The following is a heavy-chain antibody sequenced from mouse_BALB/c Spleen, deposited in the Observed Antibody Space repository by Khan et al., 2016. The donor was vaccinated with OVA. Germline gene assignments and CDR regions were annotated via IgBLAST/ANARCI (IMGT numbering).Heavy chain of an antibody. CDR1: GYKFTDYV. Sequence: QVQLQQPGPELVKPGAPVKMSCKASGYKFTDYVISWVKQRTGQGLEWIGDIYPGSGTTYYNERFEGKATLTADKSSNTAYMQFRSLTSEDSAVSFSARSYGNDGAWFVYWGQGTLVTVSA. D-gene: IGHD2-2*01. J-gene: IGHJ3*01. CDR3: ARSYGNDGAWFVY. V-gene: IGHV1-81*01. CDR2: IYPGSGTT.